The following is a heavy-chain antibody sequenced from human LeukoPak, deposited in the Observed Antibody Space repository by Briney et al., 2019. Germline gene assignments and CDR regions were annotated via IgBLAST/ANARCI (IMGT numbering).Heavy chain of an antibody. V-gene: IGHV4-59*08. CDR2: IHYLGST. Sequence: SETLSLTCSVSGDSMSHYYWSWIRQPPGKGLEWIGYIHYLGSTKYNPSLKSRLTISVDTSKNQFSLKLSSVTAADTAVYYCARRGYYDSSGAFDYWGQGTLVTVSS. CDR1: GDSMSHYY. CDR3: ARRGYYDSSGAFDY. D-gene: IGHD3-22*01. J-gene: IGHJ4*02.